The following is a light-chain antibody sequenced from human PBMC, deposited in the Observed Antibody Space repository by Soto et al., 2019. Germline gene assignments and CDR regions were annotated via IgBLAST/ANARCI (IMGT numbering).Light chain of an antibody. Sequence: EIVMTQSPTILSVSPGERATLSCRASQSVSSNLAWYQQKPGQPPRLLMYGVYTRAPRTPARFSGSGSGTEFTLTISSLQSEDSAVYYCQQYDKWPPRTFGQGTKVEIK. J-gene: IGKJ1*01. V-gene: IGKV3D-15*01. CDR2: GVY. CDR3: QQYDKWPPRT. CDR1: QSVSSN.